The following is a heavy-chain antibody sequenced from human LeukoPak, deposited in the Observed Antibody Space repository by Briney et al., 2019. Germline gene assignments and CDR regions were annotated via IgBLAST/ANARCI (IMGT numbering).Heavy chain of an antibody. D-gene: IGHD1/OR15-1a*01. CDR1: GFAFRSYW. J-gene: IGHJ4*02. Sequence: GGSLRLSCTASGFAFRSYWVFWVRQAPGKGLVWVSQINTEGASTTYGDPAKGRFTTSRDNAKNTLYLQMNSLRVEDTAVYYCARGTATTAGIDFWGQGTLVTVSS. CDR2: INTEGAST. CDR3: ARGTATTAGIDF. V-gene: IGHV3-74*01.